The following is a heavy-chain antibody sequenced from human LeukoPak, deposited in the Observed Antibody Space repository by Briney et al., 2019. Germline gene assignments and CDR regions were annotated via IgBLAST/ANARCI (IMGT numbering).Heavy chain of an antibody. D-gene: IGHD3-10*01. Sequence: GGSLRLSCAASGFSFSDAWMSWVRQIPGKGLEWVSGINWNGGSTGYADSVKGRFTISRDNAKNSLYLQMNSLRAEDTALYYCASAGLTYGSGSYFVYWGQGTLVTVSS. CDR1: GFSFSDAW. CDR2: INWNGGST. V-gene: IGHV3-20*04. CDR3: ASAGLTYGSGSYFVY. J-gene: IGHJ4*02.